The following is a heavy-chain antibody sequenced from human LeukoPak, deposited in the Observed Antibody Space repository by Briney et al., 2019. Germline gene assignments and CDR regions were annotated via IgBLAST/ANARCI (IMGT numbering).Heavy chain of an antibody. CDR2: ISSSSSYI. J-gene: IGHJ4*02. Sequence: PGGSLRLSCAASGFTLSSYSMNWVRPAPGKGLEWVSSISSSSSYIYYADSVKGRFTISRDNAKNSLYLQMNSLRAEDTAVYYCARVLVDYFDYWGQGTLVTVSS. V-gene: IGHV3-21*01. CDR3: ARVLVDYFDY. CDR1: GFTLSSYS.